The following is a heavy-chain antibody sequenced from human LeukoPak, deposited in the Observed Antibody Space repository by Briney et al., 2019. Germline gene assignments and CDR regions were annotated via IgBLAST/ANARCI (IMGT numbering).Heavy chain of an antibody. CDR1: GGSFSGYY. V-gene: IGHV4-34*01. J-gene: IGHJ4*02. CDR2: INHSGST. D-gene: IGHD3-3*01. CDR3: ARGDFWSGSRRTFDY. Sequence: SETLSLTCAVYGGSFSGYYWSWIRQPPGKGLEWIGEINHSGSTNYNPSLKSRVTISVDTSKNQFSLKLSSVTAADTAVYYCARGDFWSGSRRTFDYWGQGTLVTVSS.